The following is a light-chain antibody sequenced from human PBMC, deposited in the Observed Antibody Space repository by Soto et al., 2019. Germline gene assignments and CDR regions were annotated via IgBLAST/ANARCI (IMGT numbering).Light chain of an antibody. J-gene: IGKJ2*01. CDR2: ETS. V-gene: IGKV1-17*03. CDR1: QEISRF. CDR3: LLHNTYPSP. Sequence: DVQMTQSPSAMSASVGDRVTIACRASQEISRFVAWFQHKPGRATERLIYETSNLQPGVPSRFRGSGSGTAFTLAISGLRPEDFATYYCLLHNTYPSPFGQGTKLEIK.